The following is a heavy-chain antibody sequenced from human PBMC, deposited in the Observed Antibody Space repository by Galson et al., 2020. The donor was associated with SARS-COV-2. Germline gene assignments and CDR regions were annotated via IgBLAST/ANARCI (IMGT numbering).Heavy chain of an antibody. J-gene: IGHJ3*02. Sequence: GGSLRLSCAASGFPFSSSPMHWVRQVPGKGLEWVSVISFDGSNVYYADSVKGRFTISRDNSKNTLYLQMNSLRLEDTGVYFCARLTRGSFDIWGQGTMATVSS. V-gene: IGHV3-30*04. CDR3: ARLTRGSFDI. D-gene: IGHD3-10*01. CDR2: ISFDGSNV. CDR1: GFPFSSSP.